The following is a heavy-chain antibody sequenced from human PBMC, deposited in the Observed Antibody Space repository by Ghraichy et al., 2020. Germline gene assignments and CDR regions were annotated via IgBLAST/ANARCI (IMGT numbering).Heavy chain of an antibody. J-gene: IGHJ3*02. CDR3: ARDRVATYYYDSSGSQDHAFDI. CDR2: ISSSGSTI. V-gene: IGHV3-11*04. D-gene: IGHD3-22*01. CDR1: GFTFSDYY. Sequence: GESLNISCAASGFTFSDYYMSWIRQAPGKGLEWVSYISSSGSTIYYADSVKGRFTISRDNAKNSLYLQMNSLRAEDTAVYYCARDRVATYYYDSSGSQDHAFDIWGQGTMVTVSS.